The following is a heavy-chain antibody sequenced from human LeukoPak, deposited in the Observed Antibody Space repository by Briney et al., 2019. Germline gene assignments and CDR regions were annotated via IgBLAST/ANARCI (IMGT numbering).Heavy chain of an antibody. CDR1: GFTFSSYG. D-gene: IGHD6-19*01. V-gene: IGHV3-33*01. CDR2: IWFDGSKK. CDR3: ARDPRGIAVAGTGDY. J-gene: IGHJ4*02. Sequence: GGSLRLSCAASGFTFSSYGMHWVRQTPGTGLEWVSVIWFDGSKKYYADSVKGRFTISRDNSKNTLYLQMNSLRAADTAVYYCARDPRGIAVAGTGDYWGQGTLVTVSS.